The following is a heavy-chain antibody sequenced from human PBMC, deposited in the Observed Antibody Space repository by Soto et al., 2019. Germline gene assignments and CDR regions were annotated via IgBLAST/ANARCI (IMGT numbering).Heavy chain of an antibody. J-gene: IGHJ4*02. V-gene: IGHV3-21*01. Sequence: EVQLVESGGGLVKPGGSLRLSCAASGFTFSSYSMNWVRQAPGKGLEWVSSISSSSSYIYYADSVKGRFTISRDNAKNSLYLQMNSPRAEDTAVYYCARGSMDYYDSSGYYSDYLGQGTLVTVT. CDR1: GFTFSSYS. CDR3: ARGSMDYYDSSGYYSDY. D-gene: IGHD3-22*01. CDR2: ISSSSSYI.